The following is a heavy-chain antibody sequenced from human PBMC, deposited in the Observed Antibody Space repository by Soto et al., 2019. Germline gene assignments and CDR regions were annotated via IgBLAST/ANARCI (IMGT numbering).Heavy chain of an antibody. CDR2: FSGGSGAT. J-gene: IGHJ4*02. V-gene: IGHV3-23*01. CDR3: VGRNGYGDA. Sequence: EVQLLESGGASVQPGGSLKLSCAVSGFTIGLYGVTWVRQPPGKGLQWVCGFSGGSGATFYGECVKGRFTISRENPRNTVYLQMNSLGAGDTAVYYCVGRNGYGDAWGRGTLVTVSS. CDR1: GFTIGLYG. D-gene: IGHD4-17*01.